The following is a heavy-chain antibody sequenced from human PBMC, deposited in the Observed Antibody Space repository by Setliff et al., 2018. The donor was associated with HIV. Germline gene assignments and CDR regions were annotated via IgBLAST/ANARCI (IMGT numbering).Heavy chain of an antibody. CDR2: IIPIFGPT. D-gene: IGHD2-2*02. J-gene: IGHJ5*02. CDR1: GGTFSDYA. V-gene: IGHV1-69*13. Sequence: SVKVSCKASGGTFSDYAINWVRQAPGQGLEWMGGIIPIFGPTNYAQKFQGRLTITADESTSTAYMELSSLRSEDTAVYYCAKEQEIGSYLDPWGQGTLVTVSS. CDR3: AKEQEIGSYLDP.